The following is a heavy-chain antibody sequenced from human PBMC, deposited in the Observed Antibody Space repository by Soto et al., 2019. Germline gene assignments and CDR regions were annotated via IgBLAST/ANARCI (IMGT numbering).Heavy chain of an antibody. J-gene: IGHJ4*02. CDR2: ISGSGGST. D-gene: IGHD3-10*01. CDR3: AKDYYGSGSYYDY. Sequence: GGSLRLSCAASGFTFSSYAMSWVRQAPGKGLEWVSAISGSGGSTYYADSVKGRLTISRDNSKNTLYLQMNSLRAEDTAVYYCAKDYYGSGSYYDYWGQGTLVTVAS. V-gene: IGHV3-23*01. CDR1: GFTFSSYA.